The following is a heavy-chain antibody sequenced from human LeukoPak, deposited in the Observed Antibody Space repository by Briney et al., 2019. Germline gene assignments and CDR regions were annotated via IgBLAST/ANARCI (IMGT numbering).Heavy chain of an antibody. CDR1: GFTFSSYS. CDR3: ARNMVRGGNLFYYYYYGMDV. V-gene: IGHV3-64*01. CDR2: ISSNGGST. Sequence: PGGSLRLSCAASGFTFSSYSMNWVRQAPGKGLEYVSAISSNGGSTYYANSVKGRFTISRDNSKNTLYLQMGSLRAEDMAVYYCARNMVRGGNLFYYYYYGMDVWGQGTTVTVSS. J-gene: IGHJ6*02. D-gene: IGHD3-10*01.